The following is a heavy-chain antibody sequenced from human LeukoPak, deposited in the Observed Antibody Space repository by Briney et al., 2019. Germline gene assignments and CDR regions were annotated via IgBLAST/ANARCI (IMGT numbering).Heavy chain of an antibody. CDR2: IYYSGST. Sequence: KPSETLSLTCTVSGGSLSSYYWSWIRQPPGKGLEWIGYIYYSGSTNYNPSLRSRVTISVDTSKNQFSLKLSSVTAADTAVYYCARTTMVRGTYYMDVWGKGTTVTISS. D-gene: IGHD3-10*01. V-gene: IGHV4-59*01. CDR3: ARTTMVRGTYYMDV. J-gene: IGHJ6*03. CDR1: GGSLSSYY.